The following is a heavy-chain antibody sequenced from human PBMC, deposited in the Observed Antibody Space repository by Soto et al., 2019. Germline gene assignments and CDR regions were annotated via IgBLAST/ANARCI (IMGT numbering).Heavy chain of an antibody. D-gene: IGHD2-21*01. V-gene: IGHV4-59*01. Sequence: QVQLQESGPGLVKPSETLSLTCTVSGGSISSYYWSWIRQPPGQGLEWIGYIYYSGSTNYNPSLKSRVTISVDTSKNQFSLKLSSVTAADTAVYYCARDKAMWGMDVWGQGTTVTVSS. J-gene: IGHJ6*02. CDR3: ARDKAMWGMDV. CDR2: IYYSGST. CDR1: GGSISSYY.